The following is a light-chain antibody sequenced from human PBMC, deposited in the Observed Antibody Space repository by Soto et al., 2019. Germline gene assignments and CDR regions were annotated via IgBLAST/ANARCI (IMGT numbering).Light chain of an antibody. CDR2: GVS. CDR3: SSYAGSNNQV. V-gene: IGLV2-8*01. Sequence: QSVLTQPPSASGSPGQSVTISCTGTSSDVGGYNYVSWYQQHPGKAPKLMIYGVSKRPTGVPDRFSGSKSGNTASLTVSGLQAEDEADYYCSSYAGSNNQVFGTGTKVTVL. J-gene: IGLJ1*01. CDR1: SSDVGGYNY.